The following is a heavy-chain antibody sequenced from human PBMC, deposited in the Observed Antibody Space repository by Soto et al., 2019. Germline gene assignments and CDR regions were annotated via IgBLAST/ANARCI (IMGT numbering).Heavy chain of an antibody. D-gene: IGHD2-2*01. CDR3: AICTVTKYGMDV. J-gene: IGHJ6*02. Sequence: ASVKVSCKASGYTFTSYAMHWVRQAPGQRLEWMGWINAGNGNTKYSQKFQGRVTITRDTSASTAYMELSSLRSEDTAVYYCAICTVTKYGMDVWGQGTTVPVSS. CDR1: GYTFTSYA. CDR2: INAGNGNT. V-gene: IGHV1-3*01.